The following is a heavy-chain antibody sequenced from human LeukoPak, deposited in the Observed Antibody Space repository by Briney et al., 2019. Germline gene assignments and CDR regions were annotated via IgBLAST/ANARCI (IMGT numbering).Heavy chain of an antibody. J-gene: IGHJ4*02. Sequence: GGSLRLSCAASGFTFSDYYMSWIRQAPGKGLEWVSYISSSGSTIYYADSVKGRFTISRDNAKNSLYLQMHSLASDDTALYYCAKDNPVCDYWGQGTLVTVSS. CDR1: GFTFSDYY. D-gene: IGHD3-16*01. CDR2: ISSSGSTI. V-gene: IGHV3-11*04. CDR3: AKDNPVCDY.